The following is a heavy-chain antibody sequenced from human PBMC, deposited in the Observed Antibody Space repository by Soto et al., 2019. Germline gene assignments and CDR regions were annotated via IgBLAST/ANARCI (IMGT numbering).Heavy chain of an antibody. CDR2: INAGNGNT. CDR3: ARDVAAGRYNWFDP. J-gene: IGHJ5*02. CDR1: GYTFTSYA. Sequence: QVQLVQSGAEVKKPGASVKVSCKASGYTFTSYAMHWVRQAPGQRLEWMGWINAGNGNTKYSQKFQGRVTITRDTSASPADMELRSLRSEDTAVYYCARDVAAGRYNWFDPWGQGTLVTVSS. D-gene: IGHD6-13*01. V-gene: IGHV1-3*01.